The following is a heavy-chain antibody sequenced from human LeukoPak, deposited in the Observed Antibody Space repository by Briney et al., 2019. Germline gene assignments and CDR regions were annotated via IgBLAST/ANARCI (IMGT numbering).Heavy chain of an antibody. Sequence: ASETLSLTCTVSGGSISSSSYYWGWIRQPPGKGLEWIGNIYYSGSTSYNPSLKSRVTISVDTSKSQFSLNLGSVTAADTAVYYCASRVAAAGTGFDPWGQGTLVTVSA. CDR3: ASRVAAAGTGFDP. CDR1: GGSISSSSYY. V-gene: IGHV4-39*01. CDR2: IYYSGST. D-gene: IGHD6-13*01. J-gene: IGHJ5*02.